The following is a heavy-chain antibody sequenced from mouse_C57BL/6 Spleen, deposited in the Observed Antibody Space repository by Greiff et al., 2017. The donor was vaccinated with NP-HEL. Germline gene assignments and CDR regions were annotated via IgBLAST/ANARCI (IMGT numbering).Heavy chain of an antibody. D-gene: IGHD1-1*01. CDR3: ARTWGISTTVVPYAMDY. CDR2: IWSGGST. CDR1: GFSLTSYG. V-gene: IGHV2-2*01. Sequence: QVQLKESGPGLVQPSQSLSITCTVSGFSLTSYGVHWVRQSPGKGLEWLGVIWSGGSTDYNAAFISRLSISKDNSKSQVFFKMNSLQADDTAIYYCARTWGISTTVVPYAMDYWGQGTSVTVYS. J-gene: IGHJ4*01.